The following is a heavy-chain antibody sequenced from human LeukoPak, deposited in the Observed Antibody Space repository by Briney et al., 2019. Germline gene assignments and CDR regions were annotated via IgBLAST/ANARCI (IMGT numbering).Heavy chain of an antibody. J-gene: IGHJ4*02. CDR3: ARETYTNAWYPFDY. CDR2: ISSSSSTI. V-gene: IGHV3-48*04. CDR1: GFTFSTYW. Sequence: GGSLRLSCAASGFTFSTYWMNWVRQAPGKGLEWVSYISSSSSTIYYADSVKGRFTISRDNAKNSLYLQMNSLRAEDTAVYYCARETYTNAWYPFDYWGQGTLVTVSS. D-gene: IGHD6-19*01.